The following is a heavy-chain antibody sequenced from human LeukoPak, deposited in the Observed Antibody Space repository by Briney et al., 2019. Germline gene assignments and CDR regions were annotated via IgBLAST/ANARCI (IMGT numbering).Heavy chain of an antibody. Sequence: GGSLRLSCAASGFTFSSYSMNWVRQAPGKGLEWVSSISSSSSYIYYADSVKGRFTISRDNAKNSLYLQMNSLRAEDTAVYYCARDPIGTYYYGSGSYYGMDVWGRGTTVTVSS. CDR3: ARDPIGTYYYGSGSYYGMDV. J-gene: IGHJ6*02. CDR1: GFTFSSYS. V-gene: IGHV3-21*01. D-gene: IGHD3-10*01. CDR2: ISSSSSYI.